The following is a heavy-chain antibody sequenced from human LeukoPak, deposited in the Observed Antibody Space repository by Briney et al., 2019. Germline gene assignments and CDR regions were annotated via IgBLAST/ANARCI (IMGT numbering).Heavy chain of an antibody. Sequence: TSETLSLTCIVSGGSISSGYWSWVRQPPGKGLEWIGYIYHSGSNNYNPSLKSRVTISVDTSKEQFSLKLGSVTAADAAVYFCARDLAVATITGGGDGTYYHYYGMDVWGQGTTVTVSS. J-gene: IGHJ6*02. D-gene: IGHD5-12*01. CDR1: GGSISSGY. CDR2: IYHSGSN. V-gene: IGHV4-59*01. CDR3: ARDLAVATITGGGDGTYYHYYGMDV.